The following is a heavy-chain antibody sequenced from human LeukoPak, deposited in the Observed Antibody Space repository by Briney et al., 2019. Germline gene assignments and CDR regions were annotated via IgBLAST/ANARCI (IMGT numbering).Heavy chain of an antibody. V-gene: IGHV3-23*01. CDR2: ISGSGGST. CDR3: AKEGTAMVTGYYFDY. CDR1: EFTFSGYA. D-gene: IGHD5-18*01. J-gene: IGHJ4*02. Sequence: GGSLRLSCAASEFTFSGYAMNWVRQAPGKGLEWVSAISGSGGSTYYADSVKGRFTISRDNSKNTLYLQMNSLRAEDTAVYYCAKEGTAMVTGYYFDYWGQGTLVTVSS.